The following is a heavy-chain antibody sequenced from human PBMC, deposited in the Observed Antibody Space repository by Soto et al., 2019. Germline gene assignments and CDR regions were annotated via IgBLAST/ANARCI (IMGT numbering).Heavy chain of an antibody. J-gene: IGHJ5*02. Sequence: SETLSLTCAVYGGSFSGYYWSWIRQPPGKGLEWIGEINHSGSTNYNPSLKSRVTISVDTSKNQFSLKLSSVTAADTAVYYCARGDRYCSGGSCYSRWFDPWGQGTLVTSPQ. CDR2: INHSGST. D-gene: IGHD2-15*01. CDR3: ARGDRYCSGGSCYSRWFDP. CDR1: GGSFSGYY. V-gene: IGHV4-34*01.